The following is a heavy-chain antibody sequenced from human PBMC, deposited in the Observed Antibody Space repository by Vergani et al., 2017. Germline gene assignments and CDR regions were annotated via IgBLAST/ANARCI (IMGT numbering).Heavy chain of an antibody. Sequence: EVQLLESGGGLVQPGGSLRLSCAASGFTFSSYAMSWVRQAPGKGLEWVSAISGSGGSTYYADSVKGRFTISRDNSKNTLYLQMNRLRPEDTAVNYCATAGAAYCRGASCYDFFEYWGKGTLVTVA. V-gene: IGHV3-23*01. D-gene: IGHD2-15*01. CDR1: GFTFSSYA. CDR3: ATAGAAYCRGASCYDFFEY. J-gene: IGHJ4*02. CDR2: ISGSGGST.